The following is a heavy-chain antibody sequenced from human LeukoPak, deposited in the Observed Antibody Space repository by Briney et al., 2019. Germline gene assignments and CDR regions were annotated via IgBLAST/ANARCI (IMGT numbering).Heavy chain of an antibody. V-gene: IGHV1-18*01. CDR3: ATVGAYCGGDCSGPNAFDI. CDR2: ISAYNGNT. CDR1: GYTFTSYG. Sequence: ASVKVSCKASGYTFTSYGISWVRQAPGQGLEWMGWISAYNGNTNYAQKLQGRVTMTEDTSTDTAYMELSSLRSEDTAVYYCATVGAYCGGDCSGPNAFDIWGQGTMVTVSS. J-gene: IGHJ3*02. D-gene: IGHD2-21*02.